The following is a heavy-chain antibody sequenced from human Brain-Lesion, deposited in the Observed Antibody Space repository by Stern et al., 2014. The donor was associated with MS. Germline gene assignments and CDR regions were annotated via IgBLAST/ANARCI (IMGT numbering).Heavy chain of an antibody. CDR3: ARDKEDTNMAFRYFDN. J-gene: IGHJ4*02. V-gene: IGHV4-61*02. Sequence: QVQLQESGPGLVKPSQTLSLTCTVSGGSVGSGSYDWSWIRQPAGKGLEWIGRIYTTGSTYYNPSLKSRVSLSIDTSKTQFSLKLTSVTAADTAVYYCARDKEDTNMAFRYFDNWGQGTLVTVSS. CDR2: IYTTGST. CDR1: GGSVGSGSYD. D-gene: IGHD5-18*01.